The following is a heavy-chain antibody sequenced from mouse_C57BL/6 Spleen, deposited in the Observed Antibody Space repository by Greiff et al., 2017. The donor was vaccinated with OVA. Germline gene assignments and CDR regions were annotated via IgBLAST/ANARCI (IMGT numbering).Heavy chain of an antibody. CDR2: IDPSDSET. CDR1: GYTFTSYW. V-gene: IGHV1-52*01. J-gene: IGHJ4*01. CDR3: ARAYAVVAPDAMDY. D-gene: IGHD1-1*01. Sequence: QVQLQQPGAELVRPGSSVKLSCKASGYTFTSYWMHWVKQRPIQGLEWIGNIDPSDSETHYNQKFKDKATLTVDKSSSTAYMQLSSLTSEDSAVYYCARAYAVVAPDAMDYWGQGTSVTVSS.